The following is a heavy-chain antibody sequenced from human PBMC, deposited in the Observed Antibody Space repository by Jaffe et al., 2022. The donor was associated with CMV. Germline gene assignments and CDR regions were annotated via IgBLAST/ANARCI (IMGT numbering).Heavy chain of an antibody. CDR1: GYTFTSYY. CDR3: ARVGLEQWLEAYHFDY. D-gene: IGHD6-19*01. J-gene: IGHJ4*02. Sequence: QVQLVQSGAEVKKPGASVKVSCKASGYTFTSYYIHWVRQAPGQGLEWMGLINPSAANTNYAQKFQGRVTMTRDTSTSTVHMELSSLRSEDTAVYYCARVGLEQWLEAYHFDYWGQGTLVTVSS. V-gene: IGHV1-46*01. CDR2: INPSAANT.